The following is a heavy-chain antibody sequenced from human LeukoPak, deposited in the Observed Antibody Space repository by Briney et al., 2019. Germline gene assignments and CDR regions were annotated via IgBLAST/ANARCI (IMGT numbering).Heavy chain of an antibody. CDR3: ARRDITGTENWFDP. CDR1: GFTFSSYS. Sequence: GGSLRLSCAASGFTFSSYSMNWVRQAPGKGLEWVSSISSSSSYIYYADSVKGRFTISRDNAKNSLYLQMNSLRAEDTAVYYCARRDITGTENWFDPWGQGTLATVSS. J-gene: IGHJ5*02. CDR2: ISSSSSYI. V-gene: IGHV3-21*01. D-gene: IGHD1-7*01.